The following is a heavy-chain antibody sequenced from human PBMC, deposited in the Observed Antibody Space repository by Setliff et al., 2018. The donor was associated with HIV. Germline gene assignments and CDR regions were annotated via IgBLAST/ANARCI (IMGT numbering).Heavy chain of an antibody. V-gene: IGHV4-4*09. CDR3: ARGKKGIQLWSPRGFYFDY. Sequence: SETLSLTCTVPGGSISSYYWSWIRQPPGKGLEWIGYIYTSGSTNYNPSLKSRVTISVDTSKNQFSLKLSSVTAADTAVYYCARGKKGIQLWSPRGFYFDYWGQGTLVTVSS. J-gene: IGHJ4*02. CDR1: GGSISSYY. CDR2: IYTSGST. D-gene: IGHD5-18*01.